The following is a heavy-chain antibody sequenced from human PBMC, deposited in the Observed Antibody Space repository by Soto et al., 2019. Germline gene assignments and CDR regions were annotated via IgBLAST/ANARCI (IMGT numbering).Heavy chain of an antibody. J-gene: IGHJ6*02. CDR2: IYTSGST. D-gene: IGHD1-7*01. Sequence: LSLTCTVSGASISSYYWSWIRQPAGKGLEWIGRIYTSGSTNYNPSLKSRVTMSVDTSKNQFSLKLSSVTAADTAVYYCARGDRITGTTYYYGMDVWGQGTTVTVSS. CDR1: GASISSYY. V-gene: IGHV4-4*07. CDR3: ARGDRITGTTYYYGMDV.